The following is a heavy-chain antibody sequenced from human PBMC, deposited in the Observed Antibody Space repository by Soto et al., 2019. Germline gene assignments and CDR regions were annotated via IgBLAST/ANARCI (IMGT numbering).Heavy chain of an antibody. CDR2: IYYSGST. V-gene: IGHV4-39*01. Sequence: QLQLQESGPGLVKPSETLSLTCTVSGGSISSSSYYWGWIRQPPGKGLEWIGSIYYSGSTYYNPSLKSRVTIPVYTSKNHFSLKLSSVTAADTAEYYCARQTSGRGVINFFDYWGQGTLVTVSS. CDR1: GGSISSSSYY. D-gene: IGHD3-10*01. J-gene: IGHJ4*02. CDR3: ARQTSGRGVINFFDY.